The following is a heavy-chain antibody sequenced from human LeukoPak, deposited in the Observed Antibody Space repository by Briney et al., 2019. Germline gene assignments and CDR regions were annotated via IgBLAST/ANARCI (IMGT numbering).Heavy chain of an antibody. Sequence: GGSLRLSCAASGFTFSSYGMHWFRQAPGKGLEWVAVIGYDGSNKYYADSVKGRFTISRDNSKNTLYLQMNSLRAEDAAVYYCAREKSYCSSTSCQTADYYYYYMDVWGKGTTVTVSS. CDR3: AREKSYCSSTSCQTADYYYYYMDV. CDR1: GFTFSSYG. J-gene: IGHJ6*03. D-gene: IGHD2-2*01. CDR2: IGYDGSNK. V-gene: IGHV3-33*01.